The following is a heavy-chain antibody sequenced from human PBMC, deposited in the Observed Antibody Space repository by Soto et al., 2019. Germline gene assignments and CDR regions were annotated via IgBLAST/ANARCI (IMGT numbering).Heavy chain of an antibody. CDR3: AYRVGSRGSFDY. D-gene: IGHD6-25*01. CDR1: GFSLTTSGVS. J-gene: IGHJ4*02. CDR2: IYWNDDK. Sequence: QITLKESGPTLVKPTQTLTLTCTFSGFSLTTSGVSVGWIRQPPGKALEWLASIYWNDDKRYSPSLKSRLTLTKDNSKTQVVHTMTNMDPVDTATYYCAYRVGSRGSFDYWGQGTLGTVSS. V-gene: IGHV2-5*01.